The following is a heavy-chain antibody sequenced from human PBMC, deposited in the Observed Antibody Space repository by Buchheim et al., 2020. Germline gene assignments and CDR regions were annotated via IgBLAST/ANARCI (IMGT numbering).Heavy chain of an antibody. Sequence: EVHLVESGGELVQPGGSLRLSCAASGFIFSKYWIQWVRHAPGKGLERVSFINTDGSTTGYADSVKGRFTISRDNARTTVYLHMTGLRVEDTAVYYCVRDRGWTAFDYWGQGAL. CDR2: INTDGSTT. CDR1: GFIFSKYW. CDR3: VRDRGWTAFDY. D-gene: IGHD6-19*01. J-gene: IGHJ4*02. V-gene: IGHV3-74*01.